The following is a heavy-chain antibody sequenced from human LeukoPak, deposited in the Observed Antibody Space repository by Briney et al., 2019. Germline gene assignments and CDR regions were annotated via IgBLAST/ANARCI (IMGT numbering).Heavy chain of an antibody. Sequence: SETLSLTCAVYGGSFSGYYWSWIRQPPGKGLEWIGEINHSGSTNYNPSLESRVTISVDKSKNQFSLKLSSVTAADTAVYYCAAMARLYYYYYYMDVWGKGTTVTVSS. J-gene: IGHJ6*03. CDR2: INHSGST. D-gene: IGHD5-18*01. CDR3: AAMARLYYYYYYMDV. CDR1: GGSFSGYY. V-gene: IGHV4-34*01.